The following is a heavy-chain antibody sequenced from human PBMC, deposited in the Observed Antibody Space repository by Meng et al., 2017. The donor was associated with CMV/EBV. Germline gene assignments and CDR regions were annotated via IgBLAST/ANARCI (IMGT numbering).Heavy chain of an antibody. CDR2: INHSGST. V-gene: IGHV4-34*01. CDR1: GGSFSGYY. J-gene: IGHJ4*02. Sequence: VYGGSFSGYYWSWIRQPPGKGLEWIGEINHSGSTNYNPSLKSRVTISVDTSKNQFSLKLSSVTAADTAVYYCARGARKGSGWYYFDYWGQGTLVTVSS. CDR3: ARGARKGSGWYYFDY. D-gene: IGHD6-19*01.